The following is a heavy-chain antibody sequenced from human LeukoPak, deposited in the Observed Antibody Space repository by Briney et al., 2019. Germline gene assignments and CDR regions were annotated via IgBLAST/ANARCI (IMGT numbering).Heavy chain of an antibody. CDR2: INSDGSST. V-gene: IGHV3-74*01. CDR1: GFTFSSYW. J-gene: IGHJ6*02. CDR3: ARGPSWLRYSTSYGMDV. Sequence: PGGSLRLSCAASGFTFSSYWMHWVRQAPGKGLVWVSRINSDGSSTSYADSVKGRFPISRDNAKNTLYLQMDSLRAEDTAVYYCARGPSWLRYSTSYGMDVWGQGTTVTVSS. D-gene: IGHD3-9*01.